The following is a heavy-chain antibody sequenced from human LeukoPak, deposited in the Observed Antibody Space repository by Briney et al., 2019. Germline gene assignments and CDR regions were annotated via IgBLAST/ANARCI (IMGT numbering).Heavy chain of an antibody. CDR3: ARDHAAAAGLFDY. D-gene: IGHD6-13*01. V-gene: IGHV6-1*01. J-gene: IGHJ4*02. CDR2: YYRSKWYN. Sequence: YYRSKWYNDYAVSVKSRITINPDTSKNQFSLQLNSVTPEDTAVYYCARDHAAAAGLFDYWGQGTLVTVSS.